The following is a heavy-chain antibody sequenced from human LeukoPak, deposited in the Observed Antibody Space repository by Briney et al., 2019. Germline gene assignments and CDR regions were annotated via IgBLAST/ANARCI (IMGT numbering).Heavy chain of an antibody. Sequence: GGSLRLSCAASGFTFSTYGMHWVRQAPGKGLEWVAFIRYDGSNKYFADSVKGRFTISRDNSKNTLSLQMNSLRADDTAVYYCAKDLRGVAAAGLFDYWGQGTLVTVSP. CDR3: AKDLRGVAAAGLFDY. CDR2: IRYDGSNK. J-gene: IGHJ4*02. D-gene: IGHD6-13*01. CDR1: GFTFSTYG. V-gene: IGHV3-30*02.